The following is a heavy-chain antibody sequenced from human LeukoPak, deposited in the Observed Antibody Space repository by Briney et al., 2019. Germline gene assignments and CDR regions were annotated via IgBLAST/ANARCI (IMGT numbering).Heavy chain of an antibody. CDR3: ARDIAVAAIDY. D-gene: IGHD6-19*01. Sequence: NTSETLSLTCTVSGYSISSGYYWGWIRQPPGKGLEWIGFIYYTGSTNYNPSLKSRVTISVDTSKNQFSLKLSSVTAADTAVYYCARDIAVAAIDYWGQGTLVTVSS. CDR2: IYYTGST. V-gene: IGHV4-38-2*02. CDR1: GYSISSGYY. J-gene: IGHJ4*02.